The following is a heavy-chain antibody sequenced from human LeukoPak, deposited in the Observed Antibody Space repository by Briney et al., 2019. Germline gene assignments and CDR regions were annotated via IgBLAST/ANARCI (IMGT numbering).Heavy chain of an antibody. V-gene: IGHV3-23*01. CDR2: ISGSGGST. Sequence: PGGSLRLSCAASGFTFRNCDMSWVRQAPGKGLEWVSAISGSGGSTYYADSVKGRFTISRDNSKNTLYLQMNSLRAEDTAVYYCAKGKPRIAASRFQYFDYWGQGTLVTVSS. CDR3: AKGKPRIAASRFQYFDY. D-gene: IGHD6-13*01. J-gene: IGHJ4*02. CDR1: GFTFRNCD.